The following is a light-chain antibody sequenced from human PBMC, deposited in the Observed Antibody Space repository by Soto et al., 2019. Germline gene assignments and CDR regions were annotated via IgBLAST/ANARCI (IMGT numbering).Light chain of an antibody. Sequence: QSALTQPPSASGYPGQSVTISCTGTSSDVGDYNYVSWYQQHPGKAPKLMIYEVSKRPSGVPDRFSGSKSGNTASLTVSGLQAEDEADYYFSSYAGSNNWVFGGGTKLTVL. CDR3: SSYAGSNNWV. J-gene: IGLJ3*02. CDR1: SSDVGDYNY. V-gene: IGLV2-8*01. CDR2: EVS.